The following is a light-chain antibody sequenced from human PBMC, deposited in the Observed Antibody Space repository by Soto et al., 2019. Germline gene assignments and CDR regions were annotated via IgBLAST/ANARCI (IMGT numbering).Light chain of an antibody. Sequence: QSSLAQPASVSGSPGQSITISCTGTSSDVGVYNYVSWYQQQHPGKAPKLMIYEVDNRPSGVSIRFSGSKSGNTASLTISGLQAEDEADYYCSSYARSSTYVFGTGTKVTVL. CDR1: SSDVGVYNY. CDR3: SSYARSSTYV. V-gene: IGLV2-14*01. J-gene: IGLJ1*01. CDR2: EVD.